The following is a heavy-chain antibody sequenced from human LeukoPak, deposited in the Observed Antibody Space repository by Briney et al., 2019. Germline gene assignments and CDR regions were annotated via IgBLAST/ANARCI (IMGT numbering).Heavy chain of an antibody. J-gene: IGHJ5*02. CDR3: ARDQYTPVTGTGLDP. V-gene: IGHV1-2*02. CDR2: INPNSGGT. D-gene: IGHD1-14*01. CDR1: GYTFTGYY. Sequence: ASVKVSCKASGYTFTGYYMHWVRQAPGQGLEWMGWINPNSGGTNYAQKFQGRVTMTRDTSISTAYMELSRLRSDDTAVYYCARDQYTPVTGTGLDPWGQGTLVTVSS.